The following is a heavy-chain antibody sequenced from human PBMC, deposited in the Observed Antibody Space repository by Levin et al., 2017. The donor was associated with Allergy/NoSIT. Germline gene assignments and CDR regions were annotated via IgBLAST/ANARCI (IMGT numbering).Heavy chain of an antibody. CDR3: ARGLGVYSSNSYSFDY. Sequence: GGSLRLSCAASGFTFSSYDMHWVRQATGKGLEWVSGIGTAGDTYYADSVKGRFTISRENAKNSLYLQMNSLRAGDTAVYYCARGLGVYSSNSYSFDYWGQGTLVTVSS. CDR1: GFTFSSYD. V-gene: IGHV3-13*01. CDR2: IGTAGDT. D-gene: IGHD6-13*01. J-gene: IGHJ4*02.